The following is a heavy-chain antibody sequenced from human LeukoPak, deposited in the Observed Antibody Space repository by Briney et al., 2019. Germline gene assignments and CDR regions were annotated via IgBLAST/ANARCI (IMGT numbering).Heavy chain of an antibody. CDR2: IIPILGIA. J-gene: IGHJ4*02. CDR1: GGTFSSYA. CDR3: ARGPSGGGDRPFDY. V-gene: IGHV1-69*04. D-gene: IGHD3-10*01. Sequence: GSSVKVSCKASGGTFSSYAISWVRQAPGQGLEWMGRIIPILGIANYAQKFQGRVTITADKSTSTAYMELSSLRSEDTAVYYCARGPSGGGDRPFDYWGQGTLVTVSS.